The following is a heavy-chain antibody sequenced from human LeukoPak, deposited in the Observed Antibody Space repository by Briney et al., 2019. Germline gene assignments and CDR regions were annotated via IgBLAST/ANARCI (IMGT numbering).Heavy chain of an antibody. D-gene: IGHD3-3*01. CDR2: IRSKANSYAT. CDR1: GFTFSGSA. V-gene: IGHV3-73*01. CDR3: TRRTYHTDAFDI. J-gene: IGHJ3*02. Sequence: GGSLRLSCAASGFTFSGSAMHWVRQASGKGLEWVGRIRSKANSYATAYAASVKGRFTISRDDSKNTAYLQMNSLKTEDTAVYYCTRRTYHTDAFDIWGQGTMVTVSS.